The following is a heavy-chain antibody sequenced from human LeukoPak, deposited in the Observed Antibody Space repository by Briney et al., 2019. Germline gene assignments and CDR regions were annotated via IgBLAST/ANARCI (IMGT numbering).Heavy chain of an antibody. J-gene: IGHJ3*02. CDR3: ARVGDYYDSRGYSTDAFDI. CDR2: IRNRVKSYTT. V-gene: IGHV3-72*01. Sequence: GGSLRLSCAASGFTFSAHYMDWVRQAPGKGLEWIGRIRNRVKSYTTQYAPSVKDRLTISRDDSRNSLYLQMNSLKTEDTAVYFCARVGDYYDSRGYSTDAFDIRGQGTMVTVSS. CDR1: GFTFSAHY. D-gene: IGHD3-22*01.